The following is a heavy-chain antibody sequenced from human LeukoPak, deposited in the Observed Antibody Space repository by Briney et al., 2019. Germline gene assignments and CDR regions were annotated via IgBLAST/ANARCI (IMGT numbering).Heavy chain of an antibody. J-gene: IGHJ4*02. CDR1: GFTFSSFA. V-gene: IGHV3-23*01. Sequence: GGSLRLSCAASGFTFSSFAMDWVRQAPGKGLEWVSVISGSGVSTYYADFVKGRFTISRDSSKNTLYLQMTSLRAEDTAVYYCAREASILDYWGQGTLVTVSS. CDR2: ISGSGVST. CDR3: AREASILDY.